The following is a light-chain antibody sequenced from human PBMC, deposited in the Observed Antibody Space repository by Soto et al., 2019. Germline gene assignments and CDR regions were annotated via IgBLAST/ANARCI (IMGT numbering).Light chain of an antibody. CDR2: GAS. CDR1: QSVSSSY. J-gene: IGKJ1*01. V-gene: IGKV3-20*01. Sequence: EIRLTQSPGTLSLSPGERATLSCRASQSVSSSYVAWYQQKPGQAPRLLIYGASSRATGIPDRFSGSGSGTDFTLNISRLEPEDFAVYYCQQYHSSLRTFGQGTKVEIK. CDR3: QQYHSSLRT.